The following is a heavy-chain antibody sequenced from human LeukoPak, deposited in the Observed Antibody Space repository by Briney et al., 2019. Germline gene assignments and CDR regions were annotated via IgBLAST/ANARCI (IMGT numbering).Heavy chain of an antibody. V-gene: IGHV3-74*01. CDR1: GFTFSSYW. D-gene: IGHD5-12*01. J-gene: IGHJ4*02. CDR2: INSDGSST. Sequence: GGSLRLSCAASGFTFSSYWMHWVRQAPGKGLVWVSRINSDGSSTSYADSVKGRFTISRDNARYSLYLQMNSLRDEDTAVYYCARGPGYGHYFDYWGQGALVTVSS. CDR3: ARGPGYGHYFDY.